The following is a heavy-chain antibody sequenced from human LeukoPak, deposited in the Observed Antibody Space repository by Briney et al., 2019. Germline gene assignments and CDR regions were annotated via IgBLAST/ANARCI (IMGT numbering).Heavy chain of an antibody. CDR3: ARDRRSYPYYGMDV. CDR1: GFTFSSYS. V-gene: IGHV3-48*04. J-gene: IGHJ6*02. D-gene: IGHD3-16*02. Sequence: PGGSLRLSCAASGFTFSSYSMNWVRQAPGKGLEWVSYISSSSSTIYYADSVKGRFTISRDNAKDSLYLQMNSLRAEDTAVYYRARDRRSYPYYGMDVWGQGTTVTVSS. CDR2: ISSSSSTI.